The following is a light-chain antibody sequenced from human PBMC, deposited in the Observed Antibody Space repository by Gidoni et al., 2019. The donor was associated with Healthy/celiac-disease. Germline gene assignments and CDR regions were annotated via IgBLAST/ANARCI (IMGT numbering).Light chain of an antibody. V-gene: IGKV3-11*01. Sequence: IVLTQSPDTLSLPLGERATLACRASQSVRSYLAWYQQKPGQAPRLLIYDASNRATGIPARFSGSGSGTDFTLTISSLEPEDFAVYYCQQRSNWPPYTFGQGTKLEIK. CDR3: QQRSNWPPYT. CDR1: QSVRSY. CDR2: DAS. J-gene: IGKJ2*01.